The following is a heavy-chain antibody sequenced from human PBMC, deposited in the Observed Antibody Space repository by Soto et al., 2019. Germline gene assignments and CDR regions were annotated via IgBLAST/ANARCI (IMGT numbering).Heavy chain of an antibody. CDR1: GFMFSIYG. Sequence: QVQLVESGGGVVQPGRSLRLSCAASGFMFSIYGIHWVRQAPGKGLEWVAVISYDGSSKYYADSVKGRFTVSRDNSRDTAHLQMDSLIAGYTAVYFCAQDAPNPPHYYYCMDVWHQG. CDR2: ISYDGSSK. V-gene: IGHV3-30*18. J-gene: IGHJ6*02. CDR3: AQDAPNPPHYYYCMDV.